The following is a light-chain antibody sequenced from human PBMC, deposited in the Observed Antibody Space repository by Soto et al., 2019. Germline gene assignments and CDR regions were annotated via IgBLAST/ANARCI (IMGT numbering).Light chain of an antibody. CDR3: QQYNSYSVT. J-gene: IGKJ1*01. V-gene: IGKV1-5*03. CDR1: QSVSSW. CDR2: RAS. Sequence: DIQMTQSPSTLSASVGDRVTITCRASQSVSSWLAWYHQKPGKAPNLLIYRASNLESGVPSRFSGSGSGTEFTLTISSLQPDDFATYYCQQYNSYSVTFGQGTKVEIK.